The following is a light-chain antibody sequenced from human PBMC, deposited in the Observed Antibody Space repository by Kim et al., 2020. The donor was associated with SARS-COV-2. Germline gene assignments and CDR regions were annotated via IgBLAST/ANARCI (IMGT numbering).Light chain of an antibody. J-gene: IGKJ2*01. Sequence: PRERANLSCRASQSISSTFVAWYQQKLGQAPRLLIVAASSRAAGTPDRFSGSGSGTDFTLTISRVEPDDFAVYYCQQFSTSPPAYTFGQGTKLEI. V-gene: IGKV3-20*01. CDR1: QSISSTF. CDR3: QQFSTSPPAYT. CDR2: AAS.